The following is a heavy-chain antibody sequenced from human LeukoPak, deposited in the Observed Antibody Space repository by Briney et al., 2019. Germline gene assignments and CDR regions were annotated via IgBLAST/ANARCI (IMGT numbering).Heavy chain of an antibody. V-gene: IGHV4-59*12. J-gene: IGHJ3*02. Sequence: SETLSLTCTVSGVSISSYYWSWIRQPPGKGLEWIGEIYHSGTTNYNPSLKSRVTISVDKSKNQFSLKLSSVTAADTAVYYCARDLRYSGTYLDAFDIWGQGTMVTVSS. CDR2: IYHSGTT. CDR3: ARDLRYSGTYLDAFDI. CDR1: GVSISSYY. D-gene: IGHD1-26*01.